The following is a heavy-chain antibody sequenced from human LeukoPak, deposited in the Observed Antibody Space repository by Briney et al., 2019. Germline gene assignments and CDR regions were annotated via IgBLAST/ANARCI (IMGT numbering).Heavy chain of an antibody. V-gene: IGHV4-30-4*08. J-gene: IGHJ6*03. CDR2: IHHSGNT. Sequence: SETLSLTCAVSGGSISSDYYYWSWIRQPPGKGLEWIGYIHHSGNTYYNPSLKSRLIISVDTSKSQFSLKLSSVTAADTAVYYCARGGSGSYYKAGYYMDVWGKGTTVTVSS. D-gene: IGHD3-10*01. CDR3: ARGGSGSYYKAGYYMDV. CDR1: GGSISSDYYY.